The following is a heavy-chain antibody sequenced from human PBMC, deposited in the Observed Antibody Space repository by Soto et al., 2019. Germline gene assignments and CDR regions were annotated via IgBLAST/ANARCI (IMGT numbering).Heavy chain of an antibody. V-gene: IGHV3-9*01. D-gene: IGHD4-17*01. CDR3: AKDKSTGEYSYYRYMDV. CDR1: GFNFENYA. Sequence: EVLLVESGGGLVQPDRPLRLSCAASGFNFENYAMHWVRQAPGKGLEWVSGISWNSGQLDYAGSVRGRFTISRDNGKNSPYLEMNSLRPDDTALYFCAKDKSTGEYSYYRYMDVWGRGTTVIVSS. J-gene: IGHJ6*03. CDR2: ISWNSGQL.